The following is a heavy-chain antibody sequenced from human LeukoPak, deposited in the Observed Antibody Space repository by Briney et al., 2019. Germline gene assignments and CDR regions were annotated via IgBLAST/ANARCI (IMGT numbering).Heavy chain of an antibody. V-gene: IGHV4-59*01. Sequence: PSETLSLTCTVSGGSISSYYWSWIRQPPGEGLEWIGYISYSGSTNYNSSLKSRVTISLDTSKNQFSLKLSSVTAADTAVYYCATYYYDSSGYYWFDYWGQGTLVTVSS. D-gene: IGHD3-22*01. J-gene: IGHJ4*02. CDR1: GGSISSYY. CDR3: ATYYYDSSGYYWFDY. CDR2: ISYSGST.